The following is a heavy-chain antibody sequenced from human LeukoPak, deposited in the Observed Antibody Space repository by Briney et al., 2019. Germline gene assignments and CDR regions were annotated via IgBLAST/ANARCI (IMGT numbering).Heavy chain of an antibody. CDR1: GFTFSESW. Sequence: GGSLRLSCAASGFTFSESWMSWVRQAPGKGLEWVANMNQDGSEKDYVDSVKGRFTITRDNARKSLYLQMSSLRVEDTAVYYCATYSHWVAGNVWGQGTTVTVSS. D-gene: IGHD3-16*01. V-gene: IGHV3-7*01. J-gene: IGHJ6*02. CDR3: ATYSHWVAGNV. CDR2: MNQDGSEK.